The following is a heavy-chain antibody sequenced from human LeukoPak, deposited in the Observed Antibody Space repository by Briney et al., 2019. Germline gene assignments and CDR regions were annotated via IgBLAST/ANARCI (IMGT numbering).Heavy chain of an antibody. CDR2: IYHSGST. J-gene: IGHJ4*02. V-gene: IGHV4-30-2*01. Sequence: SQTLSLTCAVSGGSISSGGYSWSWIRQPPGKGLEWIGYIYHSGSTYYNPSLKSRVTISVDRSKNLFSLKLSSVTAADTAVYYCARNYDSSGYYYFDYWGQGTLVTVSS. CDR1: GGSISSGGYS. CDR3: ARNYDSSGYYYFDY. D-gene: IGHD3-22*01.